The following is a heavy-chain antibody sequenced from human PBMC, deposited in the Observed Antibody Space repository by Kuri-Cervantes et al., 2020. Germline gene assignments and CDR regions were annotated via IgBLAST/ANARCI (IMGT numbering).Heavy chain of an antibody. CDR2: TYYRSQWLS. CDR1: GDSVSNNNAA. D-gene: IGHD3-16*01. Sequence: SETLSLTCAISGDSVSNNNAAWHWIRLSPSSGLGWLGRTYYRSQWLSDYAVSVKSRITINPDTSKNQLSLQLNSVTPEDTAIYFCARQYEYWSFDPWGQGTLVTVSS. CDR3: ARQYEYWSFDP. J-gene: IGHJ5*02. V-gene: IGHV6-1*01.